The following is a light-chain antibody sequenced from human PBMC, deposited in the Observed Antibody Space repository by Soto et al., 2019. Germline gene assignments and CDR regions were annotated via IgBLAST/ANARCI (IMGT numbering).Light chain of an antibody. Sequence: DIQMTQSPSTLSASVGDRVTITCRASQSISRWLAWYQQKPGKAPKLLIYKASTLKSGVPSRFSGSGSGTDFTLTISSLEPEDFAVYYCQQRSNWPPITFGQGTRLENK. CDR3: QQRSNWPPIT. J-gene: IGKJ5*01. V-gene: IGKV1-5*03. CDR1: QSISRW. CDR2: KAS.